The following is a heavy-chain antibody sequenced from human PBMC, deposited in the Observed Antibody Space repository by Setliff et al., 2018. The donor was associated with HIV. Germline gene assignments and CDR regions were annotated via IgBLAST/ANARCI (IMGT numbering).Heavy chain of an antibody. J-gene: IGHJ3*02. CDR2: ISSSSSYI. CDR1: GFSLSGYD. Sequence: GGSLRLSCAASGFSLSGYDMNWVRQAPGKGLEWVSSISSSSSYIYYADSVKGRSTISRDYAKNSLYLQMNSLRAEDTAVYFCARDRVPLDAGDAFDIWGQGTMVTVSS. V-gene: IGHV3-21*01. D-gene: IGHD3-10*01. CDR3: ARDRVPLDAGDAFDI.